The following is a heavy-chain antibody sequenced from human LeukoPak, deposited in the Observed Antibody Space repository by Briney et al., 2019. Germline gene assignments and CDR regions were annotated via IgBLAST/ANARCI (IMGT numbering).Heavy chain of an antibody. J-gene: IGHJ4*02. V-gene: IGHV1-46*01. Sequence: GASVKLSCKASGYTLTNYYMHWVRQAPGQGLEWMGIINPSGGSTRYAEKFQGRVTKTRDTSTSTVYMELSSLRYEDTAVYYCTREGKALKYFDYWGQGTLVTVSS. CDR3: TREGKALKYFDY. CDR2: INPSGGST. CDR1: GYTLTNYY.